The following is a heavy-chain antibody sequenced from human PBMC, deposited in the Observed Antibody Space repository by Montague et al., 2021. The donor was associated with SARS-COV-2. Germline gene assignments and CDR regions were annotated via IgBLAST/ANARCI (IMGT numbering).Heavy chain of an antibody. J-gene: IGHJ6*02. CDR3: ARWDSSGWFGRSYYGMDV. V-gene: IGHV4-4*02. D-gene: IGHD6-19*01. CDR2: IYHSGST. Sequence: SEALSLTCAASGGSISSSNWWSWVRQPPGKGLEWIGEIYHSGSTNYNPSLKSRVTISVDKSKNQFSLKLSSVTAADTAVYYCARWDSSGWFGRSYYGMDVWGQGTTVTVSS. CDR1: GGSISSSNW.